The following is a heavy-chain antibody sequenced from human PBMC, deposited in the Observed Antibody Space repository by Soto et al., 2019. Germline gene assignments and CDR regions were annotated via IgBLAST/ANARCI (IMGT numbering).Heavy chain of an antibody. V-gene: IGHV4-59*08. J-gene: IGHJ5*02. CDR2: IYYSGST. CDR1: GGSLSNYY. CDR3: ARFPDYGAYVAP. Sequence: SETLSLTCILSGGSLSNYYWSWVRQTPGKGLEWIGYIYYSGSTTYKHNTSLESRVTISGDTSKNQFSLRLRSVTAADTAIYYCARFPDYGAYVAPWGQGTLVTVSS. D-gene: IGHD4-17*01.